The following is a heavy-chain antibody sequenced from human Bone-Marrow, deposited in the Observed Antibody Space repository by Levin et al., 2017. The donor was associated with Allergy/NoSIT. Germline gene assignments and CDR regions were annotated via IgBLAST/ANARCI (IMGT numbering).Heavy chain of an antibody. Sequence: SCEASGFTFSTSSMNWVRQAPGKGLEWVSSISSSGFIFYTDSVTGRFTISRDNAKNSLYLQMNSLRAEDTAVYSCAKSYGDYDHYFDSWGQGTLVTVSS. D-gene: IGHD4-17*01. J-gene: IGHJ4*02. CDR3: AKSYGDYDHYFDS. CDR1: GFTFSTSS. V-gene: IGHV3-21*01. CDR2: ISSSGFI.